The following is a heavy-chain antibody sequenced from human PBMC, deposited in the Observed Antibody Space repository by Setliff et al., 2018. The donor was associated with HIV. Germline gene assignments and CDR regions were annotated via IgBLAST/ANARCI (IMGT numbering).Heavy chain of an antibody. CDR2: IYTTGST. D-gene: IGHD4-17*01. Sequence: PSETLSLTCTVSGDSISNYYWSWVRQSPGKGLEWIGYIYTTGSTNYNPSLKSRVTMSVDTSKNQFSLSLTSVTAADTDVYFCAGDYAGSGRPFDYWGQGTLVTVSS. CDR1: GDSISNYY. CDR3: AGDYAGSGRPFDY. J-gene: IGHJ4*02. V-gene: IGHV4-4*09.